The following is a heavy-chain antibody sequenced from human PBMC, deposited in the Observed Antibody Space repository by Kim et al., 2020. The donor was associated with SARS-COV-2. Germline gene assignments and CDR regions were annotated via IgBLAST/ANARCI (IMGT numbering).Heavy chain of an antibody. CDR1: GGSISSGGYY. CDR2: IYYSGST. J-gene: IGHJ4*02. D-gene: IGHD4-17*01. Sequence: SETLSLTCTVSGGSISSGGYYWSWIRQHPGKGLEWIGYIYYSGSTYYNPSLKSRVTISVDTSKNQFSLKLSSVTAADTAVYYCARFHDYGDYGTFDYWGQGTLVTVSS. V-gene: IGHV4-31*03. CDR3: ARFHDYGDYGTFDY.